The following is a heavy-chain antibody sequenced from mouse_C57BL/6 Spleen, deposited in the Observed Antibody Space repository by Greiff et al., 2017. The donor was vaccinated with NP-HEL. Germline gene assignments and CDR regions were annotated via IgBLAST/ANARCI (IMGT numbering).Heavy chain of an antibody. V-gene: IGHV5-4*01. CDR3: VREGNYGRSYVAY. J-gene: IGHJ3*01. CDR1: GFTFSSYA. D-gene: IGHD1-1*01. Sequence: EVMLVESGGGLVKPGGSLKLSCAASGFTFSSYAMSWVRQTPEKRLAWVATISVGGSYTYYPDNVKGRFHSSRDNAKNNLYLHMSHLKSEDTAMDYCVREGNYGRSYVAYWGQVTLVTVSA. CDR2: ISVGGSYT.